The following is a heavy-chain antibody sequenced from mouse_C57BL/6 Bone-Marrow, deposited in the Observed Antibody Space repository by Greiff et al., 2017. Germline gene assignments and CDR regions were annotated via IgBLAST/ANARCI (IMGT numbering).Heavy chain of an antibody. D-gene: IGHD2-2*01. CDR1: GFNIKDDY. V-gene: IGHV14-4*01. J-gene: IGHJ4*01. Sequence: VQLQQSGAELVRPGASVKLSCTASGFNIKDDYMHWVKQRTEQGLEWIGWIDPENGDTEYASKFQGKATITADTSSNTAYLQLSSLTSEDTAVYYCTTGYYYAMDYWGQGTSVTVSS. CDR2: IDPENGDT. CDR3: TTGYYYAMDY.